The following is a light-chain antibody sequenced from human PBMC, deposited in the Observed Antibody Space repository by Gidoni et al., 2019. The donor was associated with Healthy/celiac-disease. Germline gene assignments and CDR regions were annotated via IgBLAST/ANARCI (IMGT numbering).Light chain of an antibody. Sequence: DIQMTQSPSSLSASVGDRVTITCQASQDISNYLNWYQQKPGKAPKLLIYDASNLETGVPSRFSGSGSGTDFTFTISRLQPEYIATYYCQQYDNLSITFGQGTRLEIK. CDR3: QQYDNLSIT. CDR1: QDISNY. CDR2: DAS. J-gene: IGKJ5*01. V-gene: IGKV1-33*01.